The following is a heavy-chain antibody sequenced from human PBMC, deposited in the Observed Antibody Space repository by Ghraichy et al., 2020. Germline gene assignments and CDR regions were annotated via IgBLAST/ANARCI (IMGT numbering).Heavy chain of an antibody. J-gene: IGHJ3*02. CDR2: ISGSGGST. Sequence: GESLNISCAASGFTFSSYAMSWVRQAPGKGLEWVSAISGSGGSTYYADSVKGRFTISRDNSKNTLYLQMNSLRAEDTAVYYCAKSWGIAAADPYDAFDIWGQGTMVTVSS. CDR3: AKSWGIAAADPYDAFDI. D-gene: IGHD6-13*01. CDR1: GFTFSSYA. V-gene: IGHV3-23*01.